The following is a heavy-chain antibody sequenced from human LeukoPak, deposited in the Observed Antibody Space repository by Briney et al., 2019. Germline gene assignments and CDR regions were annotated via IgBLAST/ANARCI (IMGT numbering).Heavy chain of an antibody. CDR1: GYTFTGYY. D-gene: IGHD2-2*01. CDR2: INPNRGGT. Sequence: ASVKVSCKASGYTFTGYYMHWVRQAPGQGLEWMGWINPNRGGTNYAQKFQGRVTVTRDTSISTAYMELSRLRSDDTAAYYCARDIVVVPAARDYYYYYGMDVWGQGTTVTVSS. J-gene: IGHJ6*02. V-gene: IGHV1-2*02. CDR3: ARDIVVVPAARDYYYYYGMDV.